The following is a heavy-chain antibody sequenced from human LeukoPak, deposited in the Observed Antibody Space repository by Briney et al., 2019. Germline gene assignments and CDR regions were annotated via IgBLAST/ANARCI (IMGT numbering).Heavy chain of an antibody. J-gene: IGHJ4*02. CDR3: ARDTYGSDY. V-gene: IGHV1-46*01. D-gene: IGHD3-10*01. CDR2: ITPSSGDT. Sequence: ASVKVSCKASGYTFSSHHMHWVRQAPGQGLGWMGKITPSSGDTTYAQKFQDRVTMTRDTSTSTVYMELSSLRSEDTAVYYCARDTYGSDYWGQGTLVTVSA. CDR1: GYTFSSHH.